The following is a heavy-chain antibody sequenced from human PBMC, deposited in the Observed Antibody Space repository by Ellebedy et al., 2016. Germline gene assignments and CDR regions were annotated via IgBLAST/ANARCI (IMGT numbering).Heavy chain of an antibody. Sequence: GGSLRLSCAASGFTFSDHYMDWVRQAPGKGLEWVSRTTNNPNSYTTGYAASVKGRFTVSRDDSKRSLYLQMNSLKPEDSAVYYCVRVGPYCGDDCFSDYFDYWGQGTLVTVSS. D-gene: IGHD2-21*02. V-gene: IGHV3-72*01. CDR3: VRVGPYCGDDCFSDYFDY. CDR2: TTNNPNSYTT. CDR1: GFTFSDHY. J-gene: IGHJ4*02.